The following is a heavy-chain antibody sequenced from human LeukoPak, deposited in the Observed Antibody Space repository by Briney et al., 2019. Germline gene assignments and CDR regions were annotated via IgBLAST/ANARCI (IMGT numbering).Heavy chain of an antibody. V-gene: IGHV3-23*01. D-gene: IGHD3-10*02. CDR3: AKDHVLAPWTPFDY. Sequence: GGSLRLSCAASGFTFSSYAMSWVRQAPGKGLEWVSAISGSGGSTYYADSVKGRFTISRDNSKNTLYLQMNSLRAEDTAVHYCAKDHVLAPWTPFDYWGQGTLVTVSS. CDR2: ISGSGGST. CDR1: GFTFSSYA. J-gene: IGHJ4*02.